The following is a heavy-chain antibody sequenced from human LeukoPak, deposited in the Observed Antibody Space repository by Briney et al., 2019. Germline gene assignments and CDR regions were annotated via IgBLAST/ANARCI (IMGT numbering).Heavy chain of an antibody. D-gene: IGHD2-15*01. CDR1: GFSFEEYA. V-gene: IGHV3-43*02. Sequence: GGSLRLSCAASGFSFEEYAVHWVRQGPGKGLEWVSLISGDGRSTNYADSVEGRFTISRDKSKNSLYLQMNSLRTEDTALYYCAKDRGYCSGGSCYKLAAFDIWGQGTMVTVSS. CDR3: AKDRGYCSGGSCYKLAAFDI. J-gene: IGHJ3*02. CDR2: ISGDGRST.